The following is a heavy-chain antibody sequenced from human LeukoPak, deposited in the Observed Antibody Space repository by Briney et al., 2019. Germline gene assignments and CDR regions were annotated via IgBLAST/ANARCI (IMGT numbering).Heavy chain of an antibody. D-gene: IGHD3-22*01. V-gene: IGHV1-2*02. CDR2: INPNSGGT. CDR3: ARALYYLDTDYYYMDV. CDR1: GYTFTGYY. J-gene: IGHJ6*03. Sequence: ASVKVSCKASGYTFTGYYMHWVRQAPGQGLEWMGWINPNSGGTNYAQKFQGRVTITADESTSTAYMELSSLRSEDTAVYYCARALYYLDTDYYYMDVWGKGTTVTVSS.